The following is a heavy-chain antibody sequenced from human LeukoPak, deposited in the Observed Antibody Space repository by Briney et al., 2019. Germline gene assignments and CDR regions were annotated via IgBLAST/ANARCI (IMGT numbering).Heavy chain of an antibody. Sequence: PGGSLRLSCAASGFTFSSYGMHWVRQAPGKGLEWVAVIWYDGSNKYYADSVKGRFTIFRDNSKNTLYLQMNSLRAEDTAVYYCARPQYSSGPYAFDIWGQGTMVTVSS. CDR2: IWYDGSNK. CDR3: ARPQYSSGPYAFDI. D-gene: IGHD6-19*01. CDR1: GFTFSSYG. V-gene: IGHV3-33*01. J-gene: IGHJ3*02.